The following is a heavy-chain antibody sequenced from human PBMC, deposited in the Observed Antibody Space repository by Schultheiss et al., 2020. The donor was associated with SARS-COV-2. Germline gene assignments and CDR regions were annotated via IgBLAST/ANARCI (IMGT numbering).Heavy chain of an antibody. CDR1: GFTFSAYW. Sequence: GGSLRLSCAASGFTFSAYWMHWVRQAPGKGLVWVSRTNEDGSVTNYADSVKGRFTISRDNSKNTLYLQMNSLRAEDTAVYYCAKDPRRPITGTTGYFDYWGQGTLVTVSS. J-gene: IGHJ4*02. CDR3: AKDPRRPITGTTGYFDY. CDR2: TNEDGSVT. V-gene: IGHV3-74*01. D-gene: IGHD1-7*01.